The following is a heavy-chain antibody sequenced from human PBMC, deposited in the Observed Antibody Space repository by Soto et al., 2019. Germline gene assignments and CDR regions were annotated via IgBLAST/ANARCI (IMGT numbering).Heavy chain of an antibody. Sequence: EVQLVESGGGLVQPGGSLRLSCAASGFSFSSYWMHWVRQAPGKGLVWVSRINSDGSSTTYADSVKGRFTISRDNAKNPLYLQMNSLRAEDTAAYYCARSGRVPTSPFDYWGQGTLVTVSS. V-gene: IGHV3-74*01. CDR1: GFSFSSYW. CDR3: ARSGRVPTSPFDY. D-gene: IGHD3-10*01. J-gene: IGHJ4*02. CDR2: INSDGSST.